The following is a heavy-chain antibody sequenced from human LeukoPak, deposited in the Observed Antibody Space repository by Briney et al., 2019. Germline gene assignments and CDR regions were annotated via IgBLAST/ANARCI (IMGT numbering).Heavy chain of an antibody. CDR1: GFTFSSYS. J-gene: IGHJ4*02. D-gene: IGHD1-26*01. V-gene: IGHV3-21*01. CDR2: ISSSSSYM. Sequence: PGGSLRLSCAASGFTFSSYSMNWVRQAPGKGLEWVSSISSSSSYMYYADSVKGRFTISRDNAKNSLYLQMNSLRAEDTAVYYCARDLEGAFDYWGQGTLVTVSS. CDR3: ARDLEGAFDY.